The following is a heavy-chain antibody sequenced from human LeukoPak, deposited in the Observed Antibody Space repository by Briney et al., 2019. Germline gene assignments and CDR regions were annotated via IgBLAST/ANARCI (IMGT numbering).Heavy chain of an antibody. Sequence: GASVKVSCKASGYTFTGYYMHWVRQAPGQGLEWMGWINLKSGGTNSAQKFQGRVTMTRDTSISTAYMELSRLRSDDTAVYYCARDRVSSYYDILTGYYNVGNDYWGQGTLVTVSS. CDR1: GYTFTGYY. V-gene: IGHV1-2*02. D-gene: IGHD3-9*01. CDR2: INLKSGGT. CDR3: ARDRVSSYYDILTGYYNVGNDY. J-gene: IGHJ4*02.